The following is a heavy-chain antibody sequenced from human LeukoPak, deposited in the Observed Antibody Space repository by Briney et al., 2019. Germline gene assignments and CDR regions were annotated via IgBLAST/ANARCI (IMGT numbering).Heavy chain of an antibody. CDR3: ARDDGYSIDF. CDR1: GFTFSSYA. CDR2: INSNGDST. D-gene: IGHD5-24*01. Sequence: PGGSLRLSCAASGFTFSSYAMHWVRQAPGKGLEYVSGINSNGDSTFYANSVKGRFTSSRDNSRNTMFLQMGSLRAEDMAVYFCARDDGYSIDFWGQGPLVAVSS. J-gene: IGHJ4*02. V-gene: IGHV3-64*01.